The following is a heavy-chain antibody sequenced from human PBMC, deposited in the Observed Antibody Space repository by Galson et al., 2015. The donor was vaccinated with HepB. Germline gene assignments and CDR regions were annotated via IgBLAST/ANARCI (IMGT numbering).Heavy chain of an antibody. D-gene: IGHD3-3*01. Sequence: SETLSLTCTVSGGSISSYYWSWIRQPPGKGLEWIGYIYYSGSTNHNPSLKSRVTISVDTSKNQFSLKLSSVTAADTAVYYCARAQGDTVDFWSGYLRTLQGVPDYYYYYYIDVWGKGTTVTVSS. CDR2: IYYSGST. J-gene: IGHJ6*03. CDR1: GGSISSYY. CDR3: ARAQGDTVDFWSGYLRTLQGVPDYYYYYYIDV. V-gene: IGHV4-59*01.